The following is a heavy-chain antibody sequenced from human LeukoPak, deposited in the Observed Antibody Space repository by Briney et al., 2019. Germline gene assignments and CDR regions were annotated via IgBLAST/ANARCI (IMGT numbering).Heavy chain of an antibody. V-gene: IGHV3-30-3*01. D-gene: IGHD3-22*01. Sequence: GGSLRLSCAASGFTFSSYAMHWVRQAPGKGLEWVAVISYDGSNKYYADSVKGRFTISRDNSKNTLYLQVNSLRAEDTAVYYCATTYYYDSSGYLEGVYFDYWGQGTLVTVSS. CDR1: GFTFSSYA. CDR3: ATTYYYDSSGYLEGVYFDY. CDR2: ISYDGSNK. J-gene: IGHJ4*02.